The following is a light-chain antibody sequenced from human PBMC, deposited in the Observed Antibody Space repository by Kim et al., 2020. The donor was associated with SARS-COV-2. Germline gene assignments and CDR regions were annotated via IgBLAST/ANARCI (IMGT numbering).Light chain of an antibody. CDR3: QTWGTGIVV. V-gene: IGLV4-69*01. J-gene: IGLJ2*01. CDR1: SGHSSYG. CDR2: LNRDGSH. Sequence: GNHPSSQGSGHSSYGIAVHQQQPDKGPRYLMQLNRDGSHRKGDGVPDRFSGSSSGAARYLTISSLQSEDEADYSCQTWGTGIVVFGGGTQLTVL.